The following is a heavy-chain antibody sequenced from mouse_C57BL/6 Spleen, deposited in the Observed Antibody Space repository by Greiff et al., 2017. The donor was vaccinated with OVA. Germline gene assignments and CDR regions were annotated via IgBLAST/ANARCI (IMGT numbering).Heavy chain of an antibody. Sequence: QVQLQQPGAELVKPGASVKLSCKASGYTFTRYWMHWVKQRPGQGLEWIGMIHPNSGSTNYNEKFKSKATLTVDKSSSTAYMQLSSLTSEDSAVYYCARWGWLLRAMDYWGQGTSVTVSS. D-gene: IGHD2-3*01. V-gene: IGHV1-64*01. CDR2: IHPNSGST. J-gene: IGHJ4*01. CDR1: GYTFTRYW. CDR3: ARWGWLLRAMDY.